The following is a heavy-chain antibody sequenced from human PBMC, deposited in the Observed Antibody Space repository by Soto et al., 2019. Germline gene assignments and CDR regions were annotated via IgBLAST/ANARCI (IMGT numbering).Heavy chain of an antibody. CDR3: VRPNFRGITHFEY. Sequence: GESLKISCKASWYIFTRYWIGCVRQTPGKGLEWMGIVFPCDSDTRYSPSFEGHVTVSADDSISTAYLQWGSLRASDTAMYYCVRPNFRGITHFEYWDQGAVVAIFS. D-gene: IGHD3-10*01. J-gene: IGHJ4*01. CDR1: WYIFTRYW. V-gene: IGHV5-51*01. CDR2: VFPCDSDT.